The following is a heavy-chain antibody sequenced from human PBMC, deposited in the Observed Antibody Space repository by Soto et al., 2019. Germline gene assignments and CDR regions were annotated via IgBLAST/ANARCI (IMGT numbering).Heavy chain of an antibody. CDR1: GFTFSTYT. Sequence: PGGSLRLSCAASGFTFSTYTMSWVRQAPGEGLEWVSGIIQSGETFYADSVKGRFTISRDNSNNMLYLQMHSLKADDPAVYYSSKDRQPGGCWPFDPWGQGTLVTVSS. D-gene: IGHD1-26*01. J-gene: IGHJ5*02. CDR3: SKDRQPGGCWPFDP. CDR2: IIQSGET. V-gene: IGHV3-23*01.